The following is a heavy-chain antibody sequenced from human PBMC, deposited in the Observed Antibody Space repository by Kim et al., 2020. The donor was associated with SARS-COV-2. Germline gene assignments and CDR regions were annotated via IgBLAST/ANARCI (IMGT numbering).Heavy chain of an antibody. V-gene: IGHV1-69*13. CDR1: GGTFSSYA. D-gene: IGHD2-2*01. Sequence: SVKVSCKASGGTFSSYAISWVRHAPGQGLEWMGGIIPIFGTANYAQKFQGRVTITADESTSTAYMELSSLRSEDTAVYYCARGYCSSTSCYLGFDYWGQGTLVTVSS. J-gene: IGHJ4*02. CDR3: ARGYCSSTSCYLGFDY. CDR2: IIPIFGTA.